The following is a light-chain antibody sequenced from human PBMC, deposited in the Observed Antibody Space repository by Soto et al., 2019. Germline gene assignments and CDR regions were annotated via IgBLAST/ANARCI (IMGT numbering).Light chain of an antibody. CDR2: DAS. CDR3: QQYNSYPIT. Sequence: DIQMTQSPSTLSASVGDRVPIPCRASQSISSWLAWYQQTPGKAPKLMIYDASSLESGVPSRFSGSGSGTEFTLTISSLQPDDVATYYCQQYNSYPITLGQGTRLEI. CDR1: QSISSW. J-gene: IGKJ5*01. V-gene: IGKV1-5*01.